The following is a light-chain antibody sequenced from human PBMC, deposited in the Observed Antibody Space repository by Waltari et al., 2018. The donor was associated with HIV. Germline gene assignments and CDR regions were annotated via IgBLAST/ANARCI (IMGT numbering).Light chain of an antibody. J-gene: IGLJ3*02. V-gene: IGLV7-43*01. CDR2: ETK. CDR1: TGAVTSDFY. CDR3: LLFFGGLWV. Sequence: QTVVTQEPSLTVSPGGTVTLTCASNTGAVTSDFYPNWVQLRPGQPPTTLISETKNKPSWTPDRFSGFLFGGKAALTVAGVKPEDEAEYYCLLFFGGLWVFGGGTKLTVL.